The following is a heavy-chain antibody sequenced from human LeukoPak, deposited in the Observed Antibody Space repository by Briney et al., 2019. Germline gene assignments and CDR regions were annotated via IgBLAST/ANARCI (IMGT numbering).Heavy chain of an antibody. Sequence: GESLKISCKGSGYSFTSYWIGWVRPMPGKGLEWMGIIYPGDSDTRYSPSFQGQVTISADKSISTAYLQWSSLKASDTAMYYCARPAYCSSTSCYGNWGAFDIWGQGTMVTVSS. D-gene: IGHD2-2*01. CDR2: IYPGDSDT. J-gene: IGHJ3*02. CDR3: ARPAYCSSTSCYGNWGAFDI. V-gene: IGHV5-51*01. CDR1: GYSFTSYW.